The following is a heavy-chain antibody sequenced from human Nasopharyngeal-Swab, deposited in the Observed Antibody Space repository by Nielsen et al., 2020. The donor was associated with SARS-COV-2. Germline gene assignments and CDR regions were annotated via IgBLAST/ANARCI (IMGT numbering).Heavy chain of an antibody. CDR1: GGSFSGYY. Sequence: SETLSLTCAVYGGSFSGYYWSWIRQPPGKGLEWIGEINHSGSTNYNPSLKGRVTISVDTSKNQFSLKLSSATAADTAVYYCARGRQIWSGYQDYYYGMDVWGQGTTVTASS. CDR2: INHSGST. CDR3: ARGRQIWSGYQDYYYGMDV. V-gene: IGHV4-34*01. J-gene: IGHJ6*02. D-gene: IGHD3-3*01.